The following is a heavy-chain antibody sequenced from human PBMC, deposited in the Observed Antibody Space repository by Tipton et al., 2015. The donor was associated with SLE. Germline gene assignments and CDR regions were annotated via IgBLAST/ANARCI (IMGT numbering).Heavy chain of an antibody. V-gene: IGHV3-21*04. D-gene: IGHD5-12*01. CDR2: ISSSSSYI. CDR3: ANLLGPYEFPLPFDH. Sequence: SLRLSCAASGFTFSSYSMNWVRQAPGKGLEWVSSISSSSSYIYYADSVKGRFTISRDNAKNSLYLQMTSLRAEDTAVYYCANLLGPYEFPLPFDHWGPGTLVTVSS. CDR1: GFTFSSYS. J-gene: IGHJ4*02.